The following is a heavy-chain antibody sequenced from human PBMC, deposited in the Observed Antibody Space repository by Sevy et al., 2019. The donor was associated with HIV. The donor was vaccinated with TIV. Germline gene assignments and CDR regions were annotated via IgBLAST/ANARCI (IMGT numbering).Heavy chain of an antibody. CDR2: IRSETYGETT. CDR1: GFTFGDYA. V-gene: IGHV3-49*03. J-gene: IGHJ4*02. Sequence: GGSLRLSCTASGFTFGDYAMSWFRQAPGRGLEWVGFIRSETYGETTEYAASVKGRFTVSRDDSKSIVYLHMNSLKTEDTAVYYCTRRASRVYGDHLNLYWCQRTLVTVSS. D-gene: IGHD2-21*02. CDR3: TRRASRVYGDHLNLY.